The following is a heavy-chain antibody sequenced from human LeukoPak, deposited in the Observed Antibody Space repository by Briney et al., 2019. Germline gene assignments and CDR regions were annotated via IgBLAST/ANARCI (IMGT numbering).Heavy chain of an antibody. V-gene: IGHV1-2*02. CDR3: ARSHGGSYFAD. CDR1: AYTFTDYY. Sequence: ASVKVSCKASAYTFTDYYIYWVRQAPGQGLEWMGWINPNSGGTNYAQKFQGRVTMTRDTSISTAYMELSSLRSDDTAVYYCARSHGGSYFADWGQGTLVTVSS. CDR2: INPNSGGT. D-gene: IGHD5-18*01. J-gene: IGHJ4*02.